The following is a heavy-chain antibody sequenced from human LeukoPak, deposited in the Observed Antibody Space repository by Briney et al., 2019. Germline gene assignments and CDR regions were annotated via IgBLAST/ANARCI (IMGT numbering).Heavy chain of an antibody. V-gene: IGHV3-30*02. Sequence: PGGSLRLSCAASGFTFSSYGMHWVRQAPGKGLEWVAFIRYDGSNKYYADSVKGRFTISRDNSKNTLYLQMNSLRAEDTAVYYCAKDKGYCTNGVCYGFDYWGQGTLVTVSS. D-gene: IGHD2-8*01. CDR3: AKDKGYCTNGVCYGFDY. J-gene: IGHJ4*02. CDR2: IRYDGSNK. CDR1: GFTFSSYG.